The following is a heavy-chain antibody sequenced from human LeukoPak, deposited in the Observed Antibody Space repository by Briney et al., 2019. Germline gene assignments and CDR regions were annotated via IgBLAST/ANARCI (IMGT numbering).Heavy chain of an antibody. CDR1: GYTFTSYG. J-gene: IGHJ4*02. D-gene: IGHD3-10*01. V-gene: IGHV1-18*01. Sequence: ASVKVSCKASGYTFTSYGISWVRQALGQGLEWMGWISAYNGNTNYAQKLQGRVTMTTDTSTSTAYMELRSLRSDDTAVYYCARNFWFGELGIYYFDYWGQGTLVTVSS. CDR3: ARNFWFGELGIYYFDY. CDR2: ISAYNGNT.